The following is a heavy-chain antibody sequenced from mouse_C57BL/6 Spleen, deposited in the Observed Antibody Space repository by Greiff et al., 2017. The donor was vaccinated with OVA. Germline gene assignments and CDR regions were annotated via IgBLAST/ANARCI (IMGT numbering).Heavy chain of an antibody. CDR3: TIVITTVVAHLDY. D-gene: IGHD1-1*01. CDR1: GFTIKDDY. V-gene: IGHV14-4*01. CDR2: IDPENGDT. Sequence: VQLQQSGAELVRPGASVKLSCTASGFTIKDDYMHWVKQRPEQGLEWIGWIDPENGDTEYASKFQGKATITADTSSNTAYLQLSSLTSEDTAVYYCTIVITTVVAHLDYWGQGTTLTVSS. J-gene: IGHJ2*01.